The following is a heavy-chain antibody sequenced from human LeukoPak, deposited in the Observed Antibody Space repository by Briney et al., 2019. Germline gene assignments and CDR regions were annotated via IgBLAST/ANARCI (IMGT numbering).Heavy chain of an antibody. CDR3: ARVTCGDYPF. CDR1: GGSFSGYF. CDR2: INHSGRT. V-gene: IGHV4-34*01. Sequence: SETLSLTCAVYGGSFSGYFWSWIRQPPGKGLEWIGEINHSGRTNYNPSPQRRVTISVDTTSCQFSRTLSSVTAAHTAVYYCARVTCGDYPFWGQGTLVTVSS. D-gene: IGHD4-17*01. J-gene: IGHJ4*02.